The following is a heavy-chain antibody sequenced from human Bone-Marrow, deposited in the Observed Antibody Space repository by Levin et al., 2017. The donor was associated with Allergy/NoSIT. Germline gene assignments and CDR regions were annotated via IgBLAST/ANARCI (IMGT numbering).Heavy chain of an antibody. V-gene: IGHV3-23*01. CDR1: GFTFNSYV. CDR2: ISGSGGST. D-gene: IGHD2/OR15-2a*01. J-gene: IGHJ5*02. Sequence: PGGSLRLSCAASGFTFNSYVMTWVRQAPGKGLEWVSAISGSGGSTYYADSVKGRFTISRDNSKNTLYLQMNSLRAEDTAIYYCAKSPFDRANWFDPWGQGTLVTVCS. CDR3: AKSPFDRANWFDP.